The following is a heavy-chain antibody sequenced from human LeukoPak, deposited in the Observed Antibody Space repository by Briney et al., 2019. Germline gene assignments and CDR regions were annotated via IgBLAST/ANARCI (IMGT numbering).Heavy chain of an antibody. J-gene: IGHJ4*02. CDR3: AREYADYDILTGYYQFDY. CDR1: GFTVSSNY. D-gene: IGHD3-9*01. V-gene: IGHV3-66*01. Sequence: GGSLRLSCAASGFTVSSNYMSWVRQAPGKGLEWVSIIYGSGDTCYADSVKGRFTISRDNSKNTLYLQMNSLRAEDTAVYYCAREYADYDILTGYYQFDYWGQGTLVTVSS. CDR2: IYGSGDT.